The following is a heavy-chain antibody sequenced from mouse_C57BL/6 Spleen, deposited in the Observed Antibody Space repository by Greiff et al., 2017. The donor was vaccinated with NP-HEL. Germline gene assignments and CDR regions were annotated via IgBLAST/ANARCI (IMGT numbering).Heavy chain of an antibody. CDR2: IDPSDSYT. CDR3: ARSPYFYGSMYYFDY. Sequence: VQLQQSGAELVMPGASVKLSCKASGYTFTSYWMHWVKQRPGQGLEWIGEIDPSDSYTNYNQKFKGKSTLTVDKSSSTAYMQLSSLTSEDSAVYYCARSPYFYGSMYYFDYWGQCTTLTVSS. CDR1: GYTFTSYW. J-gene: IGHJ2*01. D-gene: IGHD1-1*01. V-gene: IGHV1-69*01.